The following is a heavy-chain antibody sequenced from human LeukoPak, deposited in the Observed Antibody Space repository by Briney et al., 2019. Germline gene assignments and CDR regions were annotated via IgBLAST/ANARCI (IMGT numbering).Heavy chain of an antibody. V-gene: IGHV4-59*01. J-gene: IGHJ4*02. CDR1: GGSISSYY. Sequence: SETLSLTCTVSGGSISSYYWSWIRQPPGKGLEWIGYIYYSGSTNYNPSLKSRVTISVDTSKNQFSLKLSSVTAADTAVYYCARGGPRYCSSTSCYPPRNWGQGTLVTVSS. D-gene: IGHD2-2*01. CDR3: ARGGPRYCSSTSCYPPRN. CDR2: IYYSGST.